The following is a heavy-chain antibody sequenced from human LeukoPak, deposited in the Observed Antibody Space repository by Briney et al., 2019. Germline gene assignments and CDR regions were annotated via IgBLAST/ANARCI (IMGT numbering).Heavy chain of an antibody. D-gene: IGHD2-2*02. J-gene: IGHJ4*02. CDR1: GFTFSSYA. CDR3: ARDLGYCSSTSCHIGGDY. Sequence: GGSLRLSCAASGFTFSSYAMHWVRQAPGKGLEWVAVISYDGSNKYYADSVKGRFTISRDNSKNTPYLQMNSLRAEDTAVYYCARDLGYCSSTSCHIGGDYWGQGTLVTVSS. V-gene: IGHV3-30*04. CDR2: ISYDGSNK.